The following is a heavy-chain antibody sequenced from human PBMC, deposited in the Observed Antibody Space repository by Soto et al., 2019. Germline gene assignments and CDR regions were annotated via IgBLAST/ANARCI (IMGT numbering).Heavy chain of an antibody. CDR3: ARDFRDEQLVQDYYYYGMDV. D-gene: IGHD6-13*01. J-gene: IGHJ6*02. Sequence: SQTLSLTCAISGDSVSSNSAAWNWIRQSPSRGLEWLGRTYYRSKWYSDYAVSVKSRITINPDTSKNQFSLQLNSVTPEDTAVYYCARDFRDEQLVQDYYYYGMDVWGQGTTVTVSS. CDR1: GDSVSSNSAA. V-gene: IGHV6-1*01. CDR2: TYYRSKWYS.